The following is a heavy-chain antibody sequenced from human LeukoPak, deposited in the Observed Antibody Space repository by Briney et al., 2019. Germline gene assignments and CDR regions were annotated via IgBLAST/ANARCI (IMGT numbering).Heavy chain of an antibody. V-gene: IGHV4-34*01. CDR2: INHSGST. CDR3: ARWNVAGLFDY. Sequence: SETLSLTCAVYGGSFSGYYWSWIRQPPGKGLEWIGEINHSGSTNYNPSLKSRVTISVDTSKNQFSLKLSSVTAADTAVFYCARWNVAGLFDYWGQGTLVTVSS. CDR1: GGSFSGYY. D-gene: IGHD1-1*01. J-gene: IGHJ4*02.